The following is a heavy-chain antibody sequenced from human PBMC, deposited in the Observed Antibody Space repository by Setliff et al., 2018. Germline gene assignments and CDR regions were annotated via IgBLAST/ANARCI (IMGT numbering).Heavy chain of an antibody. CDR2: INGSSGNT. CDR1: GYSLSAYV. V-gene: IGHV1-3*01. Sequence: ASVKVSCKASGYSLSAYVMHWVRQAPGQRLEWMGWINGSSGNTKYSQKFQGRVTITRDTSASTAHMELSSLRSEDTAVYYCAREGVDSRSSTDYRYYMDVWGKGTTVTVSS. J-gene: IGHJ6*03. CDR3: AREGVDSRSSTDYRYYMDV. D-gene: IGHD6-6*01.